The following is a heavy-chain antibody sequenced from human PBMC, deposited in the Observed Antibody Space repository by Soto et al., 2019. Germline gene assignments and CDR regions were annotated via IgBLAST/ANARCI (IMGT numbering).Heavy chain of an antibody. CDR3: ARSLQADYYDSSGYTYYFDY. V-gene: IGHV1-18*01. CDR1: GYTFTSYG. D-gene: IGHD3-22*01. Sequence: QVQLVQSGAEVKKPGASVKVSCKASGYTFTSYGISWVRQAPGQGLEWMGWISAYNGNTNYAQKLQGRVTMTTDTSTSPAYMELRSLRSDDTAVYYCARSLQADYYDSSGYTYYFDYWGQGTLVTVSS. CDR2: ISAYNGNT. J-gene: IGHJ4*02.